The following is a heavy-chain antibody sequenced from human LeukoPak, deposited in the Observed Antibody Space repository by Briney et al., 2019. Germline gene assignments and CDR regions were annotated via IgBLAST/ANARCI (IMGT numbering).Heavy chain of an antibody. Sequence: GGSLRLSCAASGFTFSNYWMYWVRQAPGKGLVWVSRISSDESITSYADSVKGRFTISRDNAKNTLFLQMNGLRAEDTAVYYCARVSLSSGCLSNWGQGTLVTVSS. CDR2: ISSDESIT. J-gene: IGHJ4*02. CDR1: GFTFSNYW. D-gene: IGHD6-19*01. CDR3: ARVSLSSGCLSN. V-gene: IGHV3-74*01.